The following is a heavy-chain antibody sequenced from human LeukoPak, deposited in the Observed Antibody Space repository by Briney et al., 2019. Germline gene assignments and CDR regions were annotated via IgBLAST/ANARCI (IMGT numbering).Heavy chain of an antibody. V-gene: IGHV4-34*01. CDR1: GGSFSGYY. CDR3: ARVVPPSYYYGSGSYYSFNWFDP. CDR2: INHSGST. J-gene: IGHJ5*02. Sequence: PSETLSLTCAVYGGSFSGYYWSWIRQPPGKGLEWIGEINHSGSTNYNPSLKSRVTISVDTSKNQSSLKLSSVTAADTAVYYCARVVPPSYYYGSGSYYSFNWFDPWGQGTLVTVSS. D-gene: IGHD3-10*01.